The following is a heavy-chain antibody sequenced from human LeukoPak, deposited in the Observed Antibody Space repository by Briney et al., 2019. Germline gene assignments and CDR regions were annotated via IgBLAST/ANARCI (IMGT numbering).Heavy chain of an antibody. CDR3: ARGYYSSSRFDS. CDR1: VLPLSNDW. D-gene: IGHD6-13*01. J-gene: IGHJ4*02. CDR2: VKRDGSTT. Sequence: SLRLSCAVSVLPLSNDWMHWVRQAAGPGLVGVSRVKRDGSTTNFADSVKGRFTRSRDNAENTLYMRRNSLRPEDTAVYYCARGYYSSSRFDSWGQGSLGTVSS. V-gene: IGHV3-74*01.